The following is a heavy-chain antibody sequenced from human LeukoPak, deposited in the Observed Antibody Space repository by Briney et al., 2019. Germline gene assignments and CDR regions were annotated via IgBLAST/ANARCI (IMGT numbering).Heavy chain of an antibody. V-gene: IGHV4-59*01. CDR3: ARGRYSAGDNWFDP. Sequence: PSETLSLTCTVSGGXITSSYCSWIRQSPGKGLEWIGYIHYTGSTNYNPSLKSRVTMLIDTSKNQFSLKLSSVTAADTAVYYCARGRYSAGDNWFDPWGQGTLVTVSS. CDR2: IHYTGST. J-gene: IGHJ5*02. D-gene: IGHD3-9*01. CDR1: GGXITSSY.